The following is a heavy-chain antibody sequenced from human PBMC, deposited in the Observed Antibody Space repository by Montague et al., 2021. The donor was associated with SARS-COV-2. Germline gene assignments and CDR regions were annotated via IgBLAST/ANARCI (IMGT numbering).Heavy chain of an antibody. J-gene: IGHJ4*02. CDR2: IDWNDDK. D-gene: IGHD3-9*01. Sequence: PALVKPTQTLTLTCTFSGFSLSTSGMCVSWIRQPPGKALEWLARIDWNDDKYYSTSLKTRLTISKDTSKNQVVLTMTNMDPVDTATYYCARSFYDILTGYSKGGFDYWGQGTLVPASS. V-gene: IGHV2-70*11. CDR3: ARSFYDILTGYSKGGFDY. CDR1: GFSLSTSGMC.